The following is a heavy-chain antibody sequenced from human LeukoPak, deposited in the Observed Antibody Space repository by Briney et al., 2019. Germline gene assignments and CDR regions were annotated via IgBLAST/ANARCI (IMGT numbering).Heavy chain of an antibody. V-gene: IGHV4-59*01. J-gene: IGHJ3*02. Sequence: PSETLSLTCTVSGGSISSYYWSWIRQPPGKGPEWFGYIYYSGSTNYNPSLKSRVTISVDTSKSQFSLKLSSVTAADTAVYYCARVEKRGYCSSTSCLGAFDIWGQGTMVTVSS. CDR3: ARVEKRGYCSSTSCLGAFDI. CDR2: IYYSGST. CDR1: GGSISSYY. D-gene: IGHD2-2*01.